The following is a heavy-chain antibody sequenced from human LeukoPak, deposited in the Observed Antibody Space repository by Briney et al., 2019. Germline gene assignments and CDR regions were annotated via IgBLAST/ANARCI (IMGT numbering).Heavy chain of an antibody. Sequence: SETLSLTCAVYGGSFSGYYWSWIRQPPGKGLEWIGEINHSGSTNYNPSLKSRVTISVDTSKNQFSPKLSSVTAADTAVYYCARGLGYSYADYWGQGTLVTVSS. V-gene: IGHV4-34*01. CDR1: GGSFSGYY. CDR3: ARGLGYSYADY. CDR2: INHSGST. J-gene: IGHJ4*02. D-gene: IGHD5-18*01.